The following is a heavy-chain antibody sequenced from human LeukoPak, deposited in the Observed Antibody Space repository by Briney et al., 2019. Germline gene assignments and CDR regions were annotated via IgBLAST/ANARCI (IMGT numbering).Heavy chain of an antibody. J-gene: IGHJ4*02. Sequence: GGSLRLSCAASGFTFSSYRMNWVRQAGGKGLEWVSSISSSSSYIYYADSVKGRFTISRDNAKNSLYLQMNSLRAEDTAVYYCAREVRYSGSYYDYWGQGTLVTVSS. D-gene: IGHD1-26*01. CDR1: GFTFSSYR. CDR3: AREVRYSGSYYDY. CDR2: ISSSSSYI. V-gene: IGHV3-21*01.